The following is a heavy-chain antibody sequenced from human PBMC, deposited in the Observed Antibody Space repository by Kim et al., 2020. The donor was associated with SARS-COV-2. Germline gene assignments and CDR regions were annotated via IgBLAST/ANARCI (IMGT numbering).Heavy chain of an antibody. CDR1: GYTFTSYA. D-gene: IGHD6-13*01. J-gene: IGHJ4*02. CDR2: INAGNGNT. V-gene: IGHV1-3*01. Sequence: ASVKVSCKASGYTFTSYAMHWVRQAPGQRLEWMGWINAGNGNTKYSQKFQGRVTITRDTSASTVYMELSSLRSEDTAVYYCAREGGSSWPYYFDYWGQGTLVTVSS. CDR3: AREGGSSWPYYFDY.